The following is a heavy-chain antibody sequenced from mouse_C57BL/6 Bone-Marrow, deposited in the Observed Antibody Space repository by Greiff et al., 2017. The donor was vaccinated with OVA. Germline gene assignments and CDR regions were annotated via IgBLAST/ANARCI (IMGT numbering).Heavy chain of an antibody. J-gene: IGHJ4*01. Sequence: EVQVVESGGDLVKPGGSLKLSCAASGFTFSSYGMSWVRQTPDKRLEWVATISSGGSYTYYPDSVKGRFTISRDNAKNTLYLQMSSLKSEDTAMYYCARRGIYYDYDVGDYAMDYWGQGTSVTVSS. CDR3: ARRGIYYDYDVGDYAMDY. CDR2: ISSGGSYT. V-gene: IGHV5-6*01. D-gene: IGHD2-4*01. CDR1: GFTFSSYG.